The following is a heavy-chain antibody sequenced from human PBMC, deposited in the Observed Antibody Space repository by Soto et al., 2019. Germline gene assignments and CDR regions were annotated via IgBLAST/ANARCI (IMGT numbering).Heavy chain of an antibody. D-gene: IGHD3-10*01. Sequence: QVQLQQWGAGLLKPSETLSLTCAVYGGSFSGYYWSWIRQPPGKGLEWIGEINQSGSTNYNPSLKRRVTISVDTSKNQFSLKLSSVTAADTAVYYCARGCMTLLHYYGSGARRNWFDPWGQGTLVTVSS. J-gene: IGHJ5*02. CDR1: GGSFSGYY. V-gene: IGHV4-34*01. CDR2: INQSGST. CDR3: ARGCMTLLHYYGSGARRNWFDP.